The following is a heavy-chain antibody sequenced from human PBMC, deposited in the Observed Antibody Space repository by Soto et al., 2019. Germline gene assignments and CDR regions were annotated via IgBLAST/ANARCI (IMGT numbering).Heavy chain of an antibody. Sequence: QVQLQESGPGLVKPSETLSLTCTVSGASISSYHWSWIRQTPGKGLEWIGYIYYSGSANYNPSLKSRVTFSVDTSKNQVSLKLSSVTAADTGVYYCAAAVPAEYVFPYYYMDVWGKATTVTVSS. V-gene: IGHV4-59*01. CDR3: AAAVPAEYVFPYYYMDV. CDR2: IYYSGSA. CDR1: GASISSYH. J-gene: IGHJ6*03. D-gene: IGHD3-16*01.